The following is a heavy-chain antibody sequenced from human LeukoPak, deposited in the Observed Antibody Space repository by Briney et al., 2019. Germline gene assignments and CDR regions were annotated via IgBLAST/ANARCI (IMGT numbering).Heavy chain of an antibody. CDR2: ISGSGGST. CDR3: AKEGNDFWSGYFGYFDY. V-gene: IGHV3-23*01. Sequence: LPGGSLRLSCAASGFTFSSYAMSWVRQAPGKGLEWVSAISGSGGSTYYADSVKGRFTISRDNSKNTLYLQMNSLRAEDTAVYYCAKEGNDFWSGYFGYFDYWGQGTLVTVSS. D-gene: IGHD3-3*01. J-gene: IGHJ4*02. CDR1: GFTFSSYA.